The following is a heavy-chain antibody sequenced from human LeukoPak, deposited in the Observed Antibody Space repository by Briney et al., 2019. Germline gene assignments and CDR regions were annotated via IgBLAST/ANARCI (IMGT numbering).Heavy chain of an antibody. Sequence: GGSLRLSCAASGFTFSSYEMNWVRQAPGKGLEWVSYISSSGSTIYYADSVKGRFTISRDNAKNSLYLQMNSLRAEDTAAYYCASDKEDYYGSGSYFAAFDYWGQGTLVTVSS. D-gene: IGHD3-10*01. CDR3: ASDKEDYYGSGSYFAAFDY. J-gene: IGHJ4*02. CDR1: GFTFSSYE. V-gene: IGHV3-48*03. CDR2: ISSSGSTI.